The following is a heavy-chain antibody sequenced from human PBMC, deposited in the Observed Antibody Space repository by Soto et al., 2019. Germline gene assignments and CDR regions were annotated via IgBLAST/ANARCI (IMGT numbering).Heavy chain of an antibody. CDR3: ARNSFYDISAGHYIDP. D-gene: IGHD3-9*01. CDR1: GFTFNTYG. Sequence: GGSLRLSCAASGFTFNTYGMNWVRQAPGKGLECVSYISGTGGTVYYADSVKGRFTIPRDNAKNSLYLQMNSLRDEDTAVYYCARNSFYDISAGHYIDPWGQGTQVTVSS. J-gene: IGHJ5*02. CDR2: ISGTGGTV. V-gene: IGHV3-48*02.